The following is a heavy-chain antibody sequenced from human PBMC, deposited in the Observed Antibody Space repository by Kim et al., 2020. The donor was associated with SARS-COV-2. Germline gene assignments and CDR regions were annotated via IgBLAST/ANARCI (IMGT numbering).Heavy chain of an antibody. CDR1: GGTFSSYA. Sequence: SVKVSCKASGGTFSSYAISWVRQAPGQGLEWMGGIIPIFGTANYAQKFQGRVTITADESTSTAYMELSSLRSEDTAVYYCASKSYYPSSWSPAQGPRGFYYYGMDVWGQGTTVTVSS. CDR3: ASKSYYPSSWSPAQGPRGFYYYGMDV. J-gene: IGHJ6*02. V-gene: IGHV1-69*13. D-gene: IGHD6-13*01. CDR2: IIPIFGTA.